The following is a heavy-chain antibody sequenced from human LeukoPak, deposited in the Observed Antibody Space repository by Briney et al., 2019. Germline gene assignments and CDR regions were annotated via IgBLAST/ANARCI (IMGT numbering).Heavy chain of an antibody. J-gene: IGHJ5*02. D-gene: IGHD2-21*01. Sequence: PSETLSLTCSVSGGSISGYYWSWVRQPSGKGLEWIGYIYTSGSTNYNPSLKSRVTISVDTSKNQFSLKLSSVTAADTAVYYCATTTTIASWFDPWGQGTLVTVSS. V-gene: IGHV4-4*09. CDR2: IYTSGST. CDR3: ATTTTIASWFDP. CDR1: GGSISGYY.